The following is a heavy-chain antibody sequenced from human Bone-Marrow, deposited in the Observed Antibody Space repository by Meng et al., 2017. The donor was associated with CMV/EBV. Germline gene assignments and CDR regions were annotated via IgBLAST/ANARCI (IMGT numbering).Heavy chain of an antibody. CDR3: ARRPGY. D-gene: IGHD1-14*01. CDR2: IYYSGST. CDR1: GGSSSSSSYY. V-gene: IGHV4-39*01. Sequence: LSPAGAVSGGSSSSSSYYWGWIREPPGKGLEWIGSIYYSGSTYYNPSLKSRVTISVDTSKNQFSLKLSSVTAADTAVYYCARRPGYWGQGTLVTVSS. J-gene: IGHJ4*02.